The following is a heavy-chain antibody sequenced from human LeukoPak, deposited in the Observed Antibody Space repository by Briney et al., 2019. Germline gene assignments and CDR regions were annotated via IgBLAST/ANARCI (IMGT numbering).Heavy chain of an antibody. CDR2: IMQDESEK. Sequence: GGSLRLSCAASGFTFSTYWMSWVRQAPGKGLEWVANIMQDESEKNYVDSVKGRFTISRDNAKNSLYLQMNSLRADDTAVYYCAREVYSSSRPADAFDIWGQGTVVTVSS. D-gene: IGHD6-13*01. J-gene: IGHJ3*02. V-gene: IGHV3-7*01. CDR3: AREVYSSSRPADAFDI. CDR1: GFTFSTYW.